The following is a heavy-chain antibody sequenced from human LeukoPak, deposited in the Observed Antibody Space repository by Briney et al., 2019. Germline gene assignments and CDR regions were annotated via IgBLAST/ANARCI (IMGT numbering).Heavy chain of an antibody. CDR2: IYYSGST. CDR3: ARSYCSGGGCYWFDP. CDR1: GGSISSYY. Sequence: SETLSLTCTVSGGSISSYYWSWIRQPLGKGLEWIGHIYYSGSTNYNPSLKGRVTISVDTSKNQFSLKLSSVTAADTAVYYCARSYCSGGGCYWFDPWGQGTLVTVSS. D-gene: IGHD2-15*01. J-gene: IGHJ5*02. V-gene: IGHV4-59*08.